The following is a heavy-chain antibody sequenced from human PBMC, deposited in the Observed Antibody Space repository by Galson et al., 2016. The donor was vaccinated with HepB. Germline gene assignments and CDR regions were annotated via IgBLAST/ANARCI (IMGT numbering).Heavy chain of an antibody. Sequence: SLRLSCAASGFIFGDYAMSWVRQSPGKGLEWVSGLTWNGGIIGYAASVKGRFTISRDNARNFLFLQMNNLRSEDTALYYCAKGIGSGWSDYWGPGTLGSVSS. CDR1: GFIFGDYA. V-gene: IGHV3-9*01. D-gene: IGHD6-19*01. CDR3: AKGIGSGWSDY. J-gene: IGHJ4*02. CDR2: LTWNGGII.